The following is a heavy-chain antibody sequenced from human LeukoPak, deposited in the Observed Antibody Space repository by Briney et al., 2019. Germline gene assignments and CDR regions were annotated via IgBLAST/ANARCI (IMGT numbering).Heavy chain of an antibody. CDR2: IYYIGST. Sequence: NPSETLSLTCSVSGGSISSYYWSWIRQPPGKGLEWIGYIYYIGSTNCNPSLRSRVTMSVDTSKNQFSLKLSSVTAADTAVYYCAREPSGSYLQFDYWGQGTLVTVSS. CDR1: GGSISSYY. V-gene: IGHV4-59*12. J-gene: IGHJ4*02. D-gene: IGHD1-26*01. CDR3: AREPSGSYLQFDY.